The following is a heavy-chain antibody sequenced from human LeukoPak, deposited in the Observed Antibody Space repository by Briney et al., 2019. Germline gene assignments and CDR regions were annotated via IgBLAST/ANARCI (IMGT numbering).Heavy chain of an antibody. CDR3: AKAGNYDSSGYYRN. Sequence: GGSLRLSCAASGFTFSSYAMSWVRQAPGKGLEWVSAISASGGSTYYADSVKGRFTISRDNSKNTLYLQMNSLRAEDTAVYYCAKAGNYDSSGYYRNWGQGTLVTVSS. CDR2: ISASGGST. V-gene: IGHV3-23*01. J-gene: IGHJ4*02. CDR1: GFTFSSYA. D-gene: IGHD3-22*01.